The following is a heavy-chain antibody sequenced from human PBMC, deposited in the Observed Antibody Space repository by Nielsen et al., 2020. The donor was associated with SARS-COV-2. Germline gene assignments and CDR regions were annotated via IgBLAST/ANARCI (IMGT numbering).Heavy chain of an antibody. CDR2: IDEDGSEN. Sequence: GESLKISCAGSGFSFGSHWMSWVRQAPGKGLEWVANIDEDGSENNYVDSVKGRFTISRDNAKNSLFLEMNSLRPEDTAVYYCTKVLFSSSWQAPFDSWGQGTLVTVSS. J-gene: IGHJ4*02. CDR1: GFSFGSHW. D-gene: IGHD6-13*01. CDR3: TKVLFSSSWQAPFDS. V-gene: IGHV3-7*01.